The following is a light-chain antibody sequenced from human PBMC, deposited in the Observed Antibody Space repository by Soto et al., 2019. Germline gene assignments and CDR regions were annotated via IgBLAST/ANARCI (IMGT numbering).Light chain of an antibody. V-gene: IGLV1-40*01. J-gene: IGLJ2*01. CDR2: GNS. Sequence: SVLTQPPSVSGAPGQRVTISCTGSSSNIGAGYDVLWYQQLPGTAPKLLIYGNSNRPSGVPDRFSGSKSGTSASLAITGLQAEDEADYYCQSYDSSLSGSVFGGGTKLTVL. CDR1: SSNIGAGYD. CDR3: QSYDSSLSGSV.